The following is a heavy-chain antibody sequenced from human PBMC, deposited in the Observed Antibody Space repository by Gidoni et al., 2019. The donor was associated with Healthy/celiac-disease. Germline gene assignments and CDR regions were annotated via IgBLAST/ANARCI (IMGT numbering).Heavy chain of an antibody. CDR3: AKDSRSSGWFDY. D-gene: IGHD6-19*01. CDR1: GFTFDDYT. CDR2: ISWDGGST. V-gene: IGHV3-43*01. Sequence: EVQLVESGGVVVQPGGSLRLSCAASGFTFDDYTMHWVRQAPGKGLEWVSLISWDGGSTYYADSVKGRFTISRDNSKNSLYLQMNSLRTEDTALYYCAKDSRSSGWFDYWGQGTLVTVSS. J-gene: IGHJ4*02.